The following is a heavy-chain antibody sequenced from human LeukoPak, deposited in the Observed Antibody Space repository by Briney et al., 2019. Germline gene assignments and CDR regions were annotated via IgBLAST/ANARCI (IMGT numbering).Heavy chain of an antibody. CDR2: ISWNSGSI. CDR1: GFTFDDYA. CDR3: AKEVGGAGRGYYDSSGYYARPYYYYYGMDV. D-gene: IGHD3-22*01. Sequence: PGGSLRLSCAASGFTFDDYAMHWVRQAPGKGLEWVSGISWNSGSIGYADSVKGRFTISRDNAKNSLYLQMNSLRAEDTALYYCAKEVGGAGRGYYDSSGYYARPYYYYYGMDVWGQGTTVTVSS. V-gene: IGHV3-9*01. J-gene: IGHJ6*02.